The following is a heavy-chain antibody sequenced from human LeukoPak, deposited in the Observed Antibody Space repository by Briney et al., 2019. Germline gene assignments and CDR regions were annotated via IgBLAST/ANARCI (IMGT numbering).Heavy chain of an antibody. V-gene: IGHV4-59*01. CDR1: GGSISSYY. CDR2: IYYSGSI. Sequence: PSETLSLTCTVSGGSISSYYWSWIRQPPGKGLEWIGYIYYSGSINYNPSLKSRVTISVDTSNNQFSLKLSSVPAADTAVYYCARYLSNGYVEYFDYWGQGTLVTVSS. CDR3: ARYLSNGYVEYFDY. J-gene: IGHJ4*02. D-gene: IGHD5-18*01.